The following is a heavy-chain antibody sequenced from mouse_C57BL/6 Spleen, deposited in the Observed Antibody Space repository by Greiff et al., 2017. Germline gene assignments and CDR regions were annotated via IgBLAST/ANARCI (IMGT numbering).Heavy chain of an antibody. D-gene: IGHD2-4*01. Sequence: EVLLVESGGGLVQPGGSLKLSCAASGFTFSDYHMYWVRQTPEKRLEWVAYISNGGGSTYYPDTVKGRFTISRDNAKNTLYLQMSRLKSEDTAMYYCARGGYDYDFWDFEGWGTATTVTVAS. J-gene: IGHJ1*03. CDR1: GFTFSDYH. CDR3: ARGGYDYDFWDFEG. CDR2: ISNGGGST. V-gene: IGHV5-12*01.